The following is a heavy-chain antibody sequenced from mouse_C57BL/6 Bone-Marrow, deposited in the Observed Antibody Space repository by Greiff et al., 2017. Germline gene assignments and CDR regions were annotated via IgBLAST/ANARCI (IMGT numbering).Heavy chain of an antibody. CDR3: ARSSLYYYGSSYAH. J-gene: IGHJ2*01. V-gene: IGHV1-81*01. D-gene: IGHD1-1*01. Sequence: QVHVKQSGAELARPGASVKLSCKASGYTFTSYGISWVKQRTGQGLEWIGEIYPRSGNTYYNEKFKGKATLTADKSSSTAYMELRSLTSEDSAVYFCARSSLYYYGSSYAHWGQGTTLTVSS. CDR2: IYPRSGNT. CDR1: GYTFTSYG.